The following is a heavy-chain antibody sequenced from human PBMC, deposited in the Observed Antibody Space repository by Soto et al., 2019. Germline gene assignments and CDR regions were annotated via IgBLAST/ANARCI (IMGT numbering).Heavy chain of an antibody. CDR3: ARALLAARRGICGY. D-gene: IGHD6-6*01. CDR1: GFTFSSYS. Sequence: PGGSLRLSCAASGFTFSSYSMNWVRQAPGKGLEWVSSISSSSYIYYADSVKGRFTISRDNAKNSLYLQMNSLRAEDTAVYYCARALLAARRGICGYWGQGTLVTVSS. CDR2: ISSSSYI. V-gene: IGHV3-21*01. J-gene: IGHJ4*02.